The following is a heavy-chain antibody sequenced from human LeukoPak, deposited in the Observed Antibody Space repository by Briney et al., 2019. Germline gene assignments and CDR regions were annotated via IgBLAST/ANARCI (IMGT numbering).Heavy chain of an antibody. Sequence: PSETLSLTCTVSGGSISSSSYYWGWIRQPPGKGLEWIGSIYYSGSTYYNPSLKSRVTISVDTSKNQFSLKLSSVTAADTAVYYCATDPYNWNERDDYRGQGTLVTVSS. V-gene: IGHV4-39*01. D-gene: IGHD1-1*01. CDR3: ATDPYNWNERDDY. CDR1: GGSISSSSYY. J-gene: IGHJ4*02. CDR2: IYYSGST.